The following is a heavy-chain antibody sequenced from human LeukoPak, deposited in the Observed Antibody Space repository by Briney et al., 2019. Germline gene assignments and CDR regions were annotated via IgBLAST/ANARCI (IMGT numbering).Heavy chain of an antibody. CDR3: ATDPIPRLPHEGY. CDR1: GFTFSVAW. V-gene: IGHV3-15*01. CDR2: IKSNAEGGTT. Sequence: GGSLRLSCAASGFTFSVAWMSWVRQAPGKGLEWVGRIKSNAEGGTTDCAAPVKGRFTISRHDSESTLYLQMNSLKTEDTAVYYCATDPIPRLPHEGYWGQGTLVTVSS. J-gene: IGHJ4*02. D-gene: IGHD5-12*01.